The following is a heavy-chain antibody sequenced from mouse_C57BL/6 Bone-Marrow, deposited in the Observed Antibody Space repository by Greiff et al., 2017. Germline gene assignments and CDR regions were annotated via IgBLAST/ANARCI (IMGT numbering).Heavy chain of an antibody. J-gene: IGHJ2*01. Sequence: VKLQQPGAELVMPGASVKLSCKASGYTFTSYWMHWVKQRPGQGLEWIGEIDPSDSYTNYNQKFKGKSTLTVDKSSSTAYMQLSSLTSEDSAVYYCAREKDYYGYYFDYWGQGTTLTVSS. CDR2: IDPSDSYT. CDR3: AREKDYYGYYFDY. V-gene: IGHV1-69*01. D-gene: IGHD1-1*01. CDR1: GYTFTSYW.